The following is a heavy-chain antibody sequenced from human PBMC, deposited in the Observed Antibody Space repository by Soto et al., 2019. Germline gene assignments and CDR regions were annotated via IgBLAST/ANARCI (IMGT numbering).Heavy chain of an antibody. Sequence: SETLSLTCTVSGGSISSYYWSWIRQPPGKGLEWIGYIYYSGSTNYNPSLKSRVTISVDTSKNQFSLKLSSVTAADTAVYYCARDLAVAGYDAFDIWGPGTMVTVS. D-gene: IGHD6-19*01. CDR1: GGSISSYY. J-gene: IGHJ3*02. CDR3: ARDLAVAGYDAFDI. CDR2: IYYSGST. V-gene: IGHV4-59*01.